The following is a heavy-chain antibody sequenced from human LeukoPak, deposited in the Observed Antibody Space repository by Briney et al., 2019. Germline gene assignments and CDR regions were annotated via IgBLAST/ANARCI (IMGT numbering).Heavy chain of an antibody. CDR1: GGSISSSSAY. J-gene: IGHJ4*02. Sequence: TPSETLSLTCTVSGGSISSSSAYWGWIRQPPGKGLEWIGSIYYSKNTYYNPSLKSRVTISADTSKNQFSLTLGSVSATDTAVYYCVNPRGFSYGYFDYWGQGTLVTVSS. V-gene: IGHV4-39*01. D-gene: IGHD5-18*01. CDR2: IYYSKNT. CDR3: VNPRGFSYGYFDY.